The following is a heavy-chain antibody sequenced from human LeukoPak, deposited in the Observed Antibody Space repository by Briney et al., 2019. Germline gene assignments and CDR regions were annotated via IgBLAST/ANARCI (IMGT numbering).Heavy chain of an antibody. D-gene: IGHD3-9*01. Sequence: GGSLRLSCAASGFTFSSYAMSWVRQAPGKGLEWVSAISGSGGSTYYADSVKGRFTISRDNSKNTLYLQMNSLRAEDTAVYYCAKDNAYYDILTGGNSFDYWGQGTLVTVSS. CDR3: AKDNAYYDILTGGNSFDY. CDR1: GFTFSSYA. CDR2: ISGSGGST. V-gene: IGHV3-23*01. J-gene: IGHJ4*02.